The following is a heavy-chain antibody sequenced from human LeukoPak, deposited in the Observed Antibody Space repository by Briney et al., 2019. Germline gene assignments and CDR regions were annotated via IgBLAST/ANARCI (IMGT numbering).Heavy chain of an antibody. CDR3: VRVTEN. V-gene: IGHV3-74*01. J-gene: IGHJ1*01. CDR1: RFTFNNFY. CDR2: INGDGSET. Sequence: GGSLRLSCEASRFTFNNFYMHWARQAPGEGLVWVARINGDGSETNYADSVKGRFTISRDNAKKKLYLQMNSLRAEDTAVYYCVRVTENWGQGTLVTVSS.